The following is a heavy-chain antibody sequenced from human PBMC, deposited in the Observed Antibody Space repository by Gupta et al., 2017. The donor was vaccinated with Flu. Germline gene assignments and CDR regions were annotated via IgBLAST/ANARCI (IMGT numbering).Heavy chain of an antibody. Sequence: EVQLVESGGGLVQPGRSLRLSCAASGFTFDDYAMHWVRQAPGKGLEWVSGIGWNSATIYYADSVKGRFTISRDNAKNSLYLQMNSLRAEDTALYYCVKGGGSLRFSPDIDYWGQGTLVTVSS. CDR3: VKGGGSLRFSPDIDY. D-gene: IGHD3-3*01. V-gene: IGHV3-9*01. J-gene: IGHJ4*02. CDR1: GFTFDDYA. CDR2: IGWNSATI.